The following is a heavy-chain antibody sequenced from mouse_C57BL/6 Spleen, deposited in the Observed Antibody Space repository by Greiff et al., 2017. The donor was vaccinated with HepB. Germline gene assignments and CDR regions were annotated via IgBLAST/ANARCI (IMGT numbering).Heavy chain of an antibody. V-gene: IGHV1-69*01. CDR2: IDPSDSYT. CDR3: ARPSYDGYPYYFDY. Sequence: QVQLQQPGAELVMPGASVKLSCKASGYTFTSYWMHWVKQRPGQGLEWIGEIDPSDSYTNYNQKFKGKSTLTVDKSSSTAYMQLSSLTSEDSAVYYCARPSYDGYPYYFDYWGQGTTLTVSS. J-gene: IGHJ2*01. CDR1: GYTFTSYW. D-gene: IGHD2-3*01.